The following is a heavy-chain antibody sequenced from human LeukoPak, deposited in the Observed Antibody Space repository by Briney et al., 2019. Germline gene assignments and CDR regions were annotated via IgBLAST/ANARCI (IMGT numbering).Heavy chain of an antibody. V-gene: IGHV1-2*02. CDR1: GYTFTGYY. J-gene: IGHJ4*02. Sequence: ASVKVSCKASGYTFTGYYMHWVRQAPGQGLEWMGWINPNSGGTNYAQKFQGRVTMTRDKSISTAYMELSRLRSDDTAVYYCARGQMFGELLGYWGQGTLVTVSS. CDR2: INPNSGGT. D-gene: IGHD3-10*02. CDR3: ARGQMFGELLGY.